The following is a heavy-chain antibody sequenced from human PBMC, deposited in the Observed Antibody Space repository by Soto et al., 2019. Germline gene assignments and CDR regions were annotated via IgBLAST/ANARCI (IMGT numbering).Heavy chain of an antibody. Sequence: EVQLVESGGGLVKPGGSLRLSCAASGFTFSSYSMNWVRQAPGKGLEWVSSISSSSTYIYYADSVKGRFTISRDNAKNSLYLKLNSLSAEDTAVYYCASNGRVTAIHGDGMVVWGQGTTVTVSS. CDR2: ISSSSTYI. V-gene: IGHV3-21*01. CDR3: ASNGRVTAIHGDGMVV. D-gene: IGHD2-21*02. CDR1: GFTFSSYS. J-gene: IGHJ6*02.